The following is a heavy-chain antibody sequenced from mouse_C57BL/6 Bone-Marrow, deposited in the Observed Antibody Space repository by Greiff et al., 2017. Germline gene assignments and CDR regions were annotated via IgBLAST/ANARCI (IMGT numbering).Heavy chain of an antibody. V-gene: IGHV6-6*01. Sequence: EVKLMESGGGLVQPGGSMKLSCAASGFTFSDAWMDWVRQSPEKGLEWVAEIRNKANNHATYYAESVKGKFTISRDDSKSSVYLQMNSLRAEDTDIYYCTRNYGLGRGFGYWGQGTTLTVSS. J-gene: IGHJ2*01. CDR3: TRNYGLGRGFGY. CDR1: GFTFSDAW. D-gene: IGHD4-1*01. CDR2: IRNKANNHAT.